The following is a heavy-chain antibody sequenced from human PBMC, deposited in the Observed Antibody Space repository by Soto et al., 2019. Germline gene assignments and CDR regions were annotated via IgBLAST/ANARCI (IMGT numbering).Heavy chain of an antibody. J-gene: IGHJ3*02. CDR2: IIPIFGTA. Sequence: QVQLVQSGAEVKKPGSSVKVSCKASGGTFSSYAISWVRQAPGQGLEWMGGIIPIFGTANYAQKFQGRVTINADKSTSTDYMELSRLSSEDTAVYYCARDPQLSGNDAFDIWGQGTMVTVSS. V-gene: IGHV1-69*06. CDR3: ARDPQLSGNDAFDI. D-gene: IGHD2-15*01. CDR1: GGTFSSYA.